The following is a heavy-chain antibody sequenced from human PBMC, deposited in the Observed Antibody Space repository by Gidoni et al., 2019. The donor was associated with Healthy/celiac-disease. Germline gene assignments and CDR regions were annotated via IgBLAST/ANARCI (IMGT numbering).Heavy chain of an antibody. CDR1: GFTFSSYS. V-gene: IGHV3-48*02. CDR3: ARDRRTPYYYYGMDV. J-gene: IGHJ6*02. CDR2: ISSSSSTI. Sequence: EVQLVESGGGLVQPGGSLRLSCAASGFTFSSYSMNWVRQAPGKGLEWVSYISSSSSTIYYADSVKCRFTISRDNAKNSLYLQMNSLRDEDTAVYYCARDRRTPYYYYGMDVWGQGTTVTVSS.